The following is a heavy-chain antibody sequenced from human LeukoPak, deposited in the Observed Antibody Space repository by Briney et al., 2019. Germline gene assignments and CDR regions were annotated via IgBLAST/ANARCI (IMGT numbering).Heavy chain of an antibody. CDR2: INSDGSTT. D-gene: IGHD6-19*01. CDR3: ARVIYSGWEGELSD. J-gene: IGHJ4*02. CDR1: GFTFSSYW. V-gene: IGHV3-74*01. Sequence: GGSLRLSCAASGFTFSSYWMHWVRQAPGKGMVWVSRINSDGSTTSYADSVMGRFTISRDNAKNTLYLQMNSLRAEDTAVYYCARVIYSGWEGELSDWGQGTLVTVSS.